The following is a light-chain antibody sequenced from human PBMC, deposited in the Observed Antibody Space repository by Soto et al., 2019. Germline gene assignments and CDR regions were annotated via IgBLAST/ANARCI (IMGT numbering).Light chain of an antibody. Sequence: DIQMTQSPSTLSASVGDRVTITCRASQSISSWLAWYQQKPGKAPKLLIYKASSLASGVPSRFSGSGSGAEFTLTISSLRPDDFATYCCQQYNSYWTFGQGTKVEIK. V-gene: IGKV1-5*03. CDR1: QSISSW. CDR2: KAS. J-gene: IGKJ1*01. CDR3: QQYNSYWT.